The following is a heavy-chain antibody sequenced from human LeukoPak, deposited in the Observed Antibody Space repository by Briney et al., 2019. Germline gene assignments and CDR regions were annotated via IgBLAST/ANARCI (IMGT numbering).Heavy chain of an antibody. Sequence: SQTLSLTCTISGDSVSSKRAAWNWIRQSPSRGLEWLGRTYYRSKWYDDYALSVKSRITINPDKAKNQFSLQLNSVTPEDTAVYYCAGASSWTEEPAPALDSWGKGTVVPAS. CDR2: TYYRSKWYD. D-gene: IGHD6-13*01. CDR3: AGASSWTEEPAPALDS. V-gene: IGHV6-1*01. CDR1: GDSVSSKRAA. J-gene: IGHJ4*02.